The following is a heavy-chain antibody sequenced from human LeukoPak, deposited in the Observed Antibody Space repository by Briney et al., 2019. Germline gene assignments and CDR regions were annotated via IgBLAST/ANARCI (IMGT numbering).Heavy chain of an antibody. J-gene: IGHJ4*02. Sequence: PGGFLRLSCAASGFTFSSYEMNWVRQAPGKGLEWVSYISSSGSAIYFADSVKGRFTISRDNAMNSLYLQMNSLRAEDTAVYYCARDSSGILLHWGQGTLVTVSS. V-gene: IGHV3-48*03. D-gene: IGHD3-22*01. CDR1: GFTFSSYE. CDR3: ARDSSGILLH. CDR2: ISSSGSAI.